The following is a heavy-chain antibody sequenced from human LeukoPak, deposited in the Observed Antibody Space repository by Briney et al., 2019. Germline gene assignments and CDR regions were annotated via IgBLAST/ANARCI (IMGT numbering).Heavy chain of an antibody. V-gene: IGHV6-1*01. D-gene: IGHD1-26*01. CDR2: TYYRSKWYN. CDR3: AREGTVGASPFDC. J-gene: IGHJ4*02. Sequence: PSQTLSLTCVISGDSVSSNSAAWNWIRQFPSRGLELLGRTYYRSKWYNDYAVSVKSRITINPDTSKNQFSLQLNSVTPEDTAVYFCAREGTVGASPFDCWGQGTLVTVSS. CDR1: GDSVSSNSAA.